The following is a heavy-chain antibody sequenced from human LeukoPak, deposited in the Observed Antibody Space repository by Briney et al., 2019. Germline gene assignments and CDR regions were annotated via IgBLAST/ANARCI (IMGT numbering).Heavy chain of an antibody. CDR3: ASFYCSSGSCYSEDY. V-gene: IGHV4-31*03. J-gene: IGHJ4*02. CDR1: GGSITRSTDY. Sequence: SETLSLTCTVSGGSITRSTDYWGWIRQHPGKGLEWIGCIYYSGTTYYNPSLKSRITISVDTSQNQFSLKLTSVTAADTAVYYCASFYCSSGSCYSEDYWGQGTLVTVSS. CDR2: IYYSGTT. D-gene: IGHD2-15*01.